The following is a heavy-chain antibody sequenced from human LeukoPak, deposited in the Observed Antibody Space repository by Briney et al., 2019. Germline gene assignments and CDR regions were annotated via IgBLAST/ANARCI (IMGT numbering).Heavy chain of an antibody. Sequence: GESLKISCKGSAYSFTRYWISWVRQMPGKGLEWMGRIDPSDSYTSYSPSFQGHVTISADKSISTAYLQWSSLKVSDTAMYYCARHTSPDILTAYLDVWGQGTTVTVSS. CDR3: ARHTSPDILTAYLDV. CDR2: IDPSDSYT. J-gene: IGHJ6*02. CDR1: AYSFTRYW. V-gene: IGHV5-10-1*01. D-gene: IGHD3-9*01.